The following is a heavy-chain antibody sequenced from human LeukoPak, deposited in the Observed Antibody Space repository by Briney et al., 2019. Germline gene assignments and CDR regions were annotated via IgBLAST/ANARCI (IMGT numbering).Heavy chain of an antibody. CDR3: STEDKYCTTPNCGAY. D-gene: IGHD2-8*01. CDR1: GYTLTDYY. Sequence: ASVKVSCKASGYTLTDYYIHWVRQAPGQDLEWMGFIIPHSGGTTYEQRFQGRVTMTRDMSIGTFYMELSSLRSDDTAVYYCSTEDKYCTTPNCGAYWGQGTLVPVSS. V-gene: IGHV1-2*02. J-gene: IGHJ4*02. CDR2: IIPHSGGT.